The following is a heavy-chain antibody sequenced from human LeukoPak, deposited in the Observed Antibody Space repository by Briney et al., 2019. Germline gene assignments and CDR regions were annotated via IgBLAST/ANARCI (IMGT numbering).Heavy chain of an antibody. D-gene: IGHD2-8*01. J-gene: IGHJ4*02. CDR2: INPNSGGT. V-gene: IGHV1-2*02. CDR1: GYTFTGYY. CDR3: ASSNIVLMVYAIDY. Sequence: ASVKVSCKASGYTFTGYYMHWVRQAPGQGLEWMGWINPNSGGTNYAQKFQGRVTMTRDTSISTAYMEPSRLRSDDTAVYYCASSNIVLMVYAIDYWGQGTLVTVSS.